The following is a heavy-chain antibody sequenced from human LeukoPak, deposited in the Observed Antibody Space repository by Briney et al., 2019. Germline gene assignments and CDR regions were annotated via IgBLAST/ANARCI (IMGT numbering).Heavy chain of an antibody. CDR2: IRSKSYGGTT. CDR1: GFTFTNHA. CDR3: TRVVVGATANHDY. Sequence: GGSLRLSCAASGFTFTNHAMTWVRQAPGKGLEWVGFIRSKSYGGTTEYAASVKGRFTISRDDSKSIAYLQMNSLKTEDTAVYYCTRVVVGATANHDYWGQGTLVTVSS. D-gene: IGHD1-26*01. J-gene: IGHJ4*02. V-gene: IGHV3-49*04.